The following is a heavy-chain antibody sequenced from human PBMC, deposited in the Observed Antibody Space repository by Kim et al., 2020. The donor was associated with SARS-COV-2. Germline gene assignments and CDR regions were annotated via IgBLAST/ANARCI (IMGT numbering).Heavy chain of an antibody. Sequence: GGSLRLSCAASGFTFSSYGMHWVRQAPGKGLEWVAVISYDGSNKYYADSVKGRFTISRDNSKNTLYLQMNSLRAEDTAVYYCAKQGGQLLPHYYYYYYMDVWGKGTTVTVSS. CDR1: GFTFSSYG. CDR2: ISYDGSNK. J-gene: IGHJ6*03. D-gene: IGHD2-15*01. CDR3: AKQGGQLLPHYYYYYYMDV. V-gene: IGHV3-30*18.